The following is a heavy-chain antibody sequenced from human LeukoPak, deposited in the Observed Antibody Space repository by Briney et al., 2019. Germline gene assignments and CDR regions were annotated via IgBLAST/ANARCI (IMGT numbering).Heavy chain of an antibody. Sequence: GASVKASCKTSGFTFTSYGIIWVRQAPGQGLEWVGWISGYNGNTNYAQSLQGRVTITAVTSTTTAYMEVRSLRSDDTAIYYCARGGGPPRRSSDWLLYLDLWGQGALITVSS. CDR1: GFTFTSYG. J-gene: IGHJ4*02. V-gene: IGHV1-18*01. CDR3: ARGGGPPRRSSDWLLYLDL. CDR2: ISGYNGNT. D-gene: IGHD3-9*01.